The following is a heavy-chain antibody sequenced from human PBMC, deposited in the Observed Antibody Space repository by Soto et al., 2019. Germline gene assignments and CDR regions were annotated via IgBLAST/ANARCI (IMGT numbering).Heavy chain of an antibody. J-gene: IGHJ5*02. CDR2: IKQDGSEK. CDR1: GFTFSSYW. CDR3: ARDQYDILTGYYHYWFDP. Sequence: GGSLRLSCAASGFTFSSYWMSGVRQAPGKGLEWVANIKQDGSEKYYVDSVKGRFTISRDNAKNSLYLQMNSLRAEDTAVYYCARDQYDILTGYYHYWFDPWGQGTLVTVSS. D-gene: IGHD3-9*01. V-gene: IGHV3-7*01.